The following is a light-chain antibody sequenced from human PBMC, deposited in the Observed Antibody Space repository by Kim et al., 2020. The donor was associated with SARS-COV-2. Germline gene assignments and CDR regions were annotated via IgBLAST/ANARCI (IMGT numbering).Light chain of an antibody. CDR3: RQIYIAPLT. Sequence: DIQMTQSPSSLSASVGDRVTITCRTSQNINSHLNWYHQKPGRAPKLLIYAASTLQGGVPSRFSGSGSETDFTLTISSLQPVVFLSVPCRQIYIAPLTFGEGTKVDIK. CDR1: QNINSH. CDR2: AAS. J-gene: IGKJ4*01. V-gene: IGKV1-39*01.